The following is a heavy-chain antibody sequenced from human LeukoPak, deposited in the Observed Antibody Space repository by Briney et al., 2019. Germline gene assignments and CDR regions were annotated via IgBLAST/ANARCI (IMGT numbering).Heavy chain of an antibody. V-gene: IGHV1-69*13. D-gene: IGHD2-21*02. Sequence: ASVKGSCKASGGTFSSYGISWVRQAPGQGLEWMGGIIPIFGTTNYAQKFQGRVTITADESTSTAYMELSSLRSEDTAVYYCARDRDLLYCGGDCPPDYWGQGTLVTVSS. J-gene: IGHJ4*02. CDR1: GGTFSSYG. CDR2: IIPIFGTT. CDR3: ARDRDLLYCGGDCPPDY.